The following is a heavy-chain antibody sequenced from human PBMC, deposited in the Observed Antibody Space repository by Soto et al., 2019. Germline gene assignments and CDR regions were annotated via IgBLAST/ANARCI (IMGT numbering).Heavy chain of an antibody. CDR3: ARGSEWWSLGD. CDR1: GGSFSGFY. J-gene: IGHJ4*02. V-gene: IGHV4-34*02. D-gene: IGHD2-21*02. CDR2: INHSGIT. Sequence: QVQLKQWGAGLLKPSETLSLTCAVYGGSFSGFYWSWIRQPPGKGLEWIGDINHSGITNYSPSLTGRLSMSVDSSKNQFSLRLTSVTAADTAVYYCARGSEWWSLGDWGQGTLVTVSS.